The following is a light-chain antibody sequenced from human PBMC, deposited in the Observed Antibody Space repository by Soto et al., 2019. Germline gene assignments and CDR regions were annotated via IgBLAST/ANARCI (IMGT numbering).Light chain of an antibody. J-gene: IGLJ3*02. V-gene: IGLV2-8*01. CDR1: NTDVGGYNY. Sequence: QSALTQPPSASGSPGQSVTISCTGSNTDVGGYNYVTWYQQYPGKAPKVIIYEVAKRPAGVPARFSGSRSGNTASLTVSGLQAEDEADYYFSSYAGSNVWVFGGGTKLTVL. CDR3: SSYAGSNVWV. CDR2: EVA.